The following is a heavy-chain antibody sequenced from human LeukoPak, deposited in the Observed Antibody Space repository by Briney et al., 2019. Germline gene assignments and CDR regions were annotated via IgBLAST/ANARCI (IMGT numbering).Heavy chain of an antibody. CDR2: INSDGSST. CDR1: RFTFSSYW. CDR3: ARGNYGLDV. V-gene: IGHV3-74*01. Sequence: GGSLRLSCAASRFTFSSYWMYWVRQAPGKGLVWVSRINSDGSSTNYADSVKGQFTISRDNAKSTLYLQMNSLRAEDTAVYYCARGNYGLDVWGQGTTVTVSS. J-gene: IGHJ6*02.